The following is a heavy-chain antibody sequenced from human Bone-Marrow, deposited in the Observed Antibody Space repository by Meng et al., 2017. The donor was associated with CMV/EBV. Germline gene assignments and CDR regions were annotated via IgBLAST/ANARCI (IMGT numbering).Heavy chain of an antibody. Sequence: GESLKISCAASGFTFDDYTMHWVRQAPGKGLEWVSLISWDGGSTYYADSVKGRFTISRDNSKNSLYLQMNSLRTEDTALYYCAKDFSLRFLEWLPQDWGQGTLVAFSS. CDR1: GFTFDDYT. V-gene: IGHV3-43*01. CDR3: AKDFSLRFLEWLPQD. CDR2: ISWDGGST. D-gene: IGHD3-3*01. J-gene: IGHJ4*02.